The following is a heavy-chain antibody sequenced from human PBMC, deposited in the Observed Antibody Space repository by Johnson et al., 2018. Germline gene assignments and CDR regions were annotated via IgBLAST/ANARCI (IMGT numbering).Heavy chain of an antibody. V-gene: IGHV3-30-3*01. CDR2: VSFDGSDE. Sequence: QVQLQESGGGVVQPGRSLRLSCAASGFTFSSYFMHWVRQAPGKGLEWVAVVSFDGSDEYYADSVKGRFTISRDNSKNTLDLQMISLRDEDTAVYYCARDPESVSDYSYMDVWGKGTTVTVSS. CDR3: ARDPESVSDYSYMDV. CDR1: GFTFSSYF. D-gene: IGHD1-14*01. J-gene: IGHJ6*03.